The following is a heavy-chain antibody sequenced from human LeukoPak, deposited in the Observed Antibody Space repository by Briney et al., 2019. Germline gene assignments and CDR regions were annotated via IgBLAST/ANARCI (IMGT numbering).Heavy chain of an antibody. V-gene: IGHV3-74*01. CDR2: INSDGSRT. D-gene: IGHD3-10*01. Sequence: GGSLRLSCEASGFTFSSYWMHWVRQAPGKGLVWVSRINSDGSRTRYADSVKGRFTISRDDPKNTVFLQMNSLRSEDTAVYYCARDKDTSGRYSWFDPWGQGTQVTVSS. CDR3: ARDKDTSGRYSWFDP. J-gene: IGHJ5*02. CDR1: GFTFSSYW.